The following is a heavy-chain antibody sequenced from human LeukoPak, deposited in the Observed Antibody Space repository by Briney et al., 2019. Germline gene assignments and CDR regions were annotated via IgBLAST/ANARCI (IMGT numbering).Heavy chain of an antibody. V-gene: IGHV3-7*01. CDR2: IKQDGSDI. Sequence: PGGSLRLSCAASGFTFSNYWMSWVRQAPGKGLEWVANIKQDGSDIYHVHSVKERFPISRDNAKNSLYLQMNRLRAEDTAVYYCTRSGTYGLDCWGQGTLVTVSS. CDR3: TRSGTYGLDC. D-gene: IGHD1-26*01. J-gene: IGHJ4*02. CDR1: GFTFSNYW.